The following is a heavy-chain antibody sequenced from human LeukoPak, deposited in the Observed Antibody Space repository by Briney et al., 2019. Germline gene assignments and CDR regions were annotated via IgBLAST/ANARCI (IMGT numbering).Heavy chain of an antibody. CDR3: ARDSAVAFLSTFADY. CDR1: GFTFSSYS. V-gene: IGHV3-48*01. CDR2: ISSSSSTI. D-gene: IGHD6-19*01. Sequence: GGSLRLSCAASGFTFSSYSMNWVRQAPGKGLEWVSYISSSSSTIYYADSVKGRFTISRDNAKNSLYLQMNSLRAEDTAVYYCARDSAVAFLSTFADYWGQGTLVTVSS. J-gene: IGHJ4*02.